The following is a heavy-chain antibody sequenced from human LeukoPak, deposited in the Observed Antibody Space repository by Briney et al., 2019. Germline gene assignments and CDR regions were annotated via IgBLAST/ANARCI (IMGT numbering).Heavy chain of an antibody. J-gene: IGHJ4*02. CDR1: VYSITSGYS. CDR2: IFHVGGT. D-gene: IGHD2-15*01. V-gene: IGHV4-38-2*01. CDR3: GRIRPSGGKQGSPVEKARGHFDY. Sequence: PLGSLCLSCAVSVYSITSGYSWAWFRRPPGKGRKGIGRIFHVGGTYNTPSLKSRVPISVETSKNQFFPKLSSVTAADTAVYYCGRIRPSGGKQGSPVEKARGHFDYWGQGTLVTVSS.